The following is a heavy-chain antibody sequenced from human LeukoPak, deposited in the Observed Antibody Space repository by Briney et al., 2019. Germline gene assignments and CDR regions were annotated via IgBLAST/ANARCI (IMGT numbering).Heavy chain of an antibody. CDR1: GFTFRTYW. V-gene: IGHV3-74*01. Sequence: GWSLRLSCAASGFTFRTYWMHWVRQAPGKGLVWVSRIKTDGSSTNYADSVKGRFTISRDNAKNTLYLQMNSLTAEDTAVYYCATATGGLATFDYWGQGALVTVSS. CDR3: ATATGGLATFDY. CDR2: IKTDGSST. D-gene: IGHD2-15*01. J-gene: IGHJ4*02.